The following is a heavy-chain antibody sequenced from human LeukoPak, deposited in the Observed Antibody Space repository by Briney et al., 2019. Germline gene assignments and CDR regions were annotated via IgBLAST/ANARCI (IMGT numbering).Heavy chain of an antibody. CDR3: ACGYSYGYDFDY. V-gene: IGHV3-23*01. D-gene: IGHD5-18*01. CDR1: GSTSSSYA. J-gene: IGHJ4*02. CDR2: ISNSGGNT. Sequence: GGSLRLSCAASGSTSSSYAMSWIRQAPGKGLEWVSSISNSGGNTYYADSVKGRFTISRDKSKNTLYLQMNSLRAEDTAVYYCACGYSYGYDFDYWGQGTLVTVSS.